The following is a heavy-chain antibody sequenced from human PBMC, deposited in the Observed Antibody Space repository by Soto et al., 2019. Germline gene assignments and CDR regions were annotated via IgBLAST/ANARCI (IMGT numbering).Heavy chain of an antibody. Sequence: GGSLRLSCAASGFTFSSYGMHWVRQAPGKGLEWVAVISYDGSNKYYADSVKGRFTISRDNSKNTLYLQMNSLRAEDTAVYYCAKATGTTRTNFYYYGMDVWGQGTTVTSP. CDR2: ISYDGSNK. J-gene: IGHJ6*02. D-gene: IGHD1-7*01. CDR1: GFTFSSYG. V-gene: IGHV3-30*18. CDR3: AKATGTTRTNFYYYGMDV.